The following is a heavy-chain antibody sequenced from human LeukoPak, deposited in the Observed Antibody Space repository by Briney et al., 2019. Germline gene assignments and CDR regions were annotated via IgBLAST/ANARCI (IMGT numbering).Heavy chain of an antibody. D-gene: IGHD6-13*01. CDR3: ARVSPAVGAFDV. CDR2: FYYSGSN. J-gene: IGHJ3*01. CDR1: GGSISSYY. V-gene: IGHV4-59*01. Sequence: PSETLSLTCTVSGGSISSYYWSWIRQPPGKGLEWIGYFYYSGSNNFNPSLKSRVTISGDTSKNQFSLKLSSVTAADTAIYYCARVSPAVGAFDVWGRGTIVTVSS.